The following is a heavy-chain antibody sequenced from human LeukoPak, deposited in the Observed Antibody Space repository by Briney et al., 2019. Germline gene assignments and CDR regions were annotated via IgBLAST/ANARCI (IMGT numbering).Heavy chain of an antibody. CDR2: ISGSGGST. CDR1: GFTFSSCA. V-gene: IGHV3-23*01. CDR3: VKRHQAEFLLDY. D-gene: IGHD2-2*01. Sequence: PGGSLRLSCAASGFTFSSCAMNWVRQAPGKGLEWVSLISGSGGSTSYADSVKGRFTISRDNSKNTLYLQMNRLRAEDTARYYCVKRHQAEFLLDYWGQGTLVTVSS. J-gene: IGHJ4*02.